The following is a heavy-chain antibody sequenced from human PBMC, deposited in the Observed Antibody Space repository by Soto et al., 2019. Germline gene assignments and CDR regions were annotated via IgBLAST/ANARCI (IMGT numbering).Heavy chain of an antibody. CDR2: FDPEDGET. Sequence: ASAKVTCKESGYTLTELSMHWVRQDTGKGLEWMGGFDPEDGETIYAQKFQGRVTMTEDTSTDTAYMELSSLRSEDTAVYYCATDGDWLPPGYYYGMDVWGQGTTVNVSS. CDR1: GYTLTELS. D-gene: IGHD3-9*01. V-gene: IGHV1-24*01. CDR3: ATDGDWLPPGYYYGMDV. J-gene: IGHJ6*02.